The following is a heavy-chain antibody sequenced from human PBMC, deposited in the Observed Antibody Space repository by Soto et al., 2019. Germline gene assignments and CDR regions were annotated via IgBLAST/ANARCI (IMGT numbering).Heavy chain of an antibody. CDR1: GFTFRSYA. Sequence: GGSLRLSCAASGFTFRSYAMSWVRQAPGKGLVWVSSITGTGVSIYYADSVRGRFTISRDNSKNTLYLQMSSLRAEDTARYYCAKDSIPYSCSYGLDHWGRGALVTVSS. CDR3: AKDSIPYSCSYGLDH. CDR2: ITGTGVSI. V-gene: IGHV3-23*01. D-gene: IGHD6-6*01. J-gene: IGHJ4*02.